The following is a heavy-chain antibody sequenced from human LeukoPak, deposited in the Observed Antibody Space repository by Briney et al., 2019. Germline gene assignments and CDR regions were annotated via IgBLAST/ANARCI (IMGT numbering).Heavy chain of an antibody. CDR3: AKELRASSSGFFDY. J-gene: IGHJ4*02. Sequence: GSLRLSCAASGFTFSSYSMNWVRQAPGKGLEWVSYISSSSSTIYYADSVKGRFTISRDNSKNTLYLQMNSLRAEDTAIYYCAKELRASSSGFFDYWGQGTLVTVSS. CDR1: GFTFSSYS. D-gene: IGHD6-6*01. V-gene: IGHV3-48*01. CDR2: ISSSSSTI.